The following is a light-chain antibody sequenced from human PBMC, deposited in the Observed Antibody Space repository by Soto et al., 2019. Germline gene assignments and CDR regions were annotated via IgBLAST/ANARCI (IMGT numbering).Light chain of an antibody. CDR1: QNIGIY. J-gene: IGKJ5*01. V-gene: IGKV1-39*01. CDR3: QQSYGTPIT. Sequence: DIQMTQSPSSLSASVGDRVTITCRASQNIGIYLNWYQQKPGKAPKFLIYAASALQDGVSSRFSGSGSGTDFSLTISFLQREDFATYYCQQSYGTPITFGQGTRLEI. CDR2: AAS.